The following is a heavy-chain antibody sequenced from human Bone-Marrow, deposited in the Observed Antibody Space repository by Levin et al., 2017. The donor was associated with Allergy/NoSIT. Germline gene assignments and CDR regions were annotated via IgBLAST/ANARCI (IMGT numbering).Heavy chain of an antibody. Sequence: PSETLSLTCSVSGGSIMSYYWSWVRQPTGKGLEWIGRIYSSGSTNYNPSLKSRVTMSLDTSKKQFSLKLTSVTAADTAVYYCAGETYDFWTGYYGWGQGTQVTVSS. V-gene: IGHV4-4*07. CDR2: IYSSGST. J-gene: IGHJ4*02. D-gene: IGHD3-3*01. CDR3: AGETYDFWTGYYG. CDR1: GGSIMSYY.